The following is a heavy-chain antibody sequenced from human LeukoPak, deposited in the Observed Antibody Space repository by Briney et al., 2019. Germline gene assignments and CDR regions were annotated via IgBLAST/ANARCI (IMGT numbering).Heavy chain of an antibody. V-gene: IGHV3-30-3*01. Sequence: PGRSLRLSCAASGFTFSSYAMHWVRQAPGKGLEWVAVISYDGSNKYYADSVKGRFTISRDNSKNTLYLQMNSLRAEDTAVYYCARGQRWLLDYWGQGTLVTVSS. D-gene: IGHD5-24*01. J-gene: IGHJ4*02. CDR3: ARGQRWLLDY. CDR2: ISYDGSNK. CDR1: GFTFSSYA.